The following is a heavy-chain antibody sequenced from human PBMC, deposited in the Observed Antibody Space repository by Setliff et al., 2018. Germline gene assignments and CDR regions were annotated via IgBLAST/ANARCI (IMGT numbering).Heavy chain of an antibody. Sequence: SSETLSLTCGVSGYSISSGYYWGWVRQPPGKGLEWIGTTYYGGATHYNPSLKSRVTVSVDTSKNQFSLRLTSVTAADTAVYFCARLNFYYDSRGYYYDFDYWGQGTLVTVSS. CDR1: GYSISSGYY. D-gene: IGHD3-22*01. CDR2: TYYGGAT. J-gene: IGHJ4*02. CDR3: ARLNFYYDSRGYYYDFDY. V-gene: IGHV4-38-2*01.